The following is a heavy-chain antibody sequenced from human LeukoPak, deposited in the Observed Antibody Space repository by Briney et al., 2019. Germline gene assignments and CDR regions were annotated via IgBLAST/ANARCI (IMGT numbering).Heavy chain of an antibody. CDR2: INPNSGGT. V-gene: IGHV1-2*02. CDR1: GYTFTGYY. CDR3: ARDLRYSSGWSASGMDV. J-gene: IGHJ6*03. Sequence: ASVKVSCKASGYTFTGYYMHWVRQAPGQGLEWMGWINPNSGGTNYAQKFQGRVTMTRDTSISTAYMELTRLRSDDTAVYYCARDLRYSSGWSASGMDVWGKGTTVTISS. D-gene: IGHD6-19*01.